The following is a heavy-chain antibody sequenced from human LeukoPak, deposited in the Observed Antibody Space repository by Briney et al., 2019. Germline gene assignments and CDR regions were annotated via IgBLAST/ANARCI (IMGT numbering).Heavy chain of an antibody. CDR2: IYYSGTT. J-gene: IGHJ4*02. CDR3: ARGANWGSPDY. CDR1: GGSISSDY. D-gene: IGHD7-27*01. Sequence: SETLSLTCTVSGGSISSDYWSWIRQSPGKGLEWIGYIYYSGTTSYNPSLKSQVTISLDTSKNQFSLKLSSVTAADTAVYYCARGANWGSPDYWGQGTLVTVSS. V-gene: IGHV4-59*01.